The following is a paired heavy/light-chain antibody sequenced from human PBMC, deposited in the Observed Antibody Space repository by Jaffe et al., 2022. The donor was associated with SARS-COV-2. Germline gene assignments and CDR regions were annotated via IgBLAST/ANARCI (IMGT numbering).Heavy chain of an antibody. D-gene: IGHD3-16*01. CDR1: GYTFTSYY. Sequence: QVQLVQSGAEVKMPGASVKLSCKASGYTFTSYYMHWVRQAPGRGLEWMGIISPSEGRPSYVEQLQGRVTMTRDTSTSTVYMELSSLRSEDTAVYYCAREKNMIDFGKYSDTFDIWGQGTMVTVSS. V-gene: IGHV1-46*04. CDR3: AREKNMIDFGKYSDTFDI. J-gene: IGHJ3*02. CDR2: ISPSEGRP.
Light chain of an antibody. J-gene: IGKJ2*01. Sequence: DIQMTQSPSTLSASVGDRVTITCRASQSISSRLAWYQQKPGKAPKLLIYKASSLESGVPSRFSGSESGTEFTLTISSLQPEDFATYYCQQYKSYSRSFGQGTKLEIK. CDR2: KAS. V-gene: IGKV1-5*03. CDR1: QSISSR. CDR3: QQYKSYSRS.